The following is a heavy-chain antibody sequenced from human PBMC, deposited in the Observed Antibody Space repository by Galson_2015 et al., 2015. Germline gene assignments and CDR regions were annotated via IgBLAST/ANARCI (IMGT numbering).Heavy chain of an antibody. CDR2: IKTKRDNYAT. Sequence: SLRLSCAASGFTFSASVIHWVRQASGKGLEWVGRIKTKRDNYATSYGASVNGRFTISRDVSGNTAYLQMSSLKTEDTAMYFCTRWMDGESFPFDYWGQGALVTVSS. CDR3: TRWMDGESFPFDY. CDR1: GFTFSASV. D-gene: IGHD4-17*01. J-gene: IGHJ4*02. V-gene: IGHV3-73*01.